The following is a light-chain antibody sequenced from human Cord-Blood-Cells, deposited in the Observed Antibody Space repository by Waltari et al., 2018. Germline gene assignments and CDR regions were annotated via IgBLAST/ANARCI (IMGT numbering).Light chain of an antibody. J-gene: IGLJ3*02. V-gene: IGLV2-14*03. CDR3: SSYTSRSTWV. CDR2: DVS. CDR1: SSDVGGYNY. Sequence: QSALPQPASVSGSPGQSITISCTGTSSDVGGYNYISWYQQRPVQAPKLMIYDVSNRPSGVSHRFSASTSGNTASLTISGLESEAEAAYYCSSYTSRSTWVFGGGTKLTVL.